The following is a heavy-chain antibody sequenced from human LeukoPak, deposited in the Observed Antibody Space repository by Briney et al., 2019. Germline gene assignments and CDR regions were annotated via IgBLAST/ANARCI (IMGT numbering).Heavy chain of an antibody. CDR3: ARGSSGWTDDY. J-gene: IGHJ4*02. V-gene: IGHV4-31*03. D-gene: IGHD3/OR15-3a*01. CDR2: IYYSGST. Sequence: MTSETLSLTCTVSGGSISSGGYYWSWIRQHPGKGLEWIGYIYYSGSTYYNPSLKSRVTISVDTSKNQSSLKLSSVTAADTAVYYCARGSSGWTDDYWGQGTLVTVSS. CDR1: GGSISSGGYY.